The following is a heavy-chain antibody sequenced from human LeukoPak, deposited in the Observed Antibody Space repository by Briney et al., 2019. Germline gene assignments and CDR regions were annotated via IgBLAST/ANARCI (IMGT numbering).Heavy chain of an antibody. CDR1: GFTFSDYY. J-gene: IGHJ3*02. D-gene: IGHD6-13*01. CDR2: IRYDGSNK. V-gene: IGHV3-30*02. Sequence: GGSLRLSCAASGFTFSDYYMSWIRQAPGKGLEWVAFIRYDGSNKYYADSVKGRFTISRDNSKNTLYLQMNSLRAEDTAVYNCAREAAGGTKGVSGTFDIWGQGTMVTVSS. CDR3: AREAAGGTKGVSGTFDI.